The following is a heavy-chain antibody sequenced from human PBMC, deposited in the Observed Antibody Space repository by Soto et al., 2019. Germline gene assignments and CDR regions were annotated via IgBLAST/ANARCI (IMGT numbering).Heavy chain of an antibody. CDR3: AKEFPYYYDSSAPGLFDY. D-gene: IGHD3-22*01. J-gene: IGHJ4*02. CDR2: ISGSGGST. CDR1: GFTFSSYA. V-gene: IGHV3-23*01. Sequence: HPGGSLRLSCAASGFTFSSYAMSWVRQAPGKGLEWVSAISGSGGSTYYADSVKGRFTISRDNSKNTLYLQMNSLRAEDTAVYYCAKEFPYYYDSSAPGLFDYWGQGTLVTVSS.